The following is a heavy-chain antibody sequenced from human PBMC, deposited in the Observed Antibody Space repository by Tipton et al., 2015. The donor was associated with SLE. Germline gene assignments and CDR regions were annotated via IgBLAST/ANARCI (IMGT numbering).Heavy chain of an antibody. J-gene: IGHJ4*02. V-gene: IGHV4-61*09. Sequence: TLSLTCTVSGGSISSSSYYWSWIRQPAGKGLEWIGYIYTSGSTNYNPSLKSRVTISVDTSKNQFSLKLSSVTAADTAVYYCAREQGAVAGTDYWGQGTLVTVSS. CDR1: GGSISSSSYY. CDR2: IYTSGST. D-gene: IGHD6-19*01. CDR3: AREQGAVAGTDY.